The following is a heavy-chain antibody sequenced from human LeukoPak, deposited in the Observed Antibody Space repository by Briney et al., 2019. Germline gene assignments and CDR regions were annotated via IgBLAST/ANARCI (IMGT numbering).Heavy chain of an antibody. V-gene: IGHV4-34*01. J-gene: IGHJ4*02. CDR1: GGSLSGYY. D-gene: IGHD3-22*01. CDR2: INHSGST. Sequence: SETLSLTCAVYGGSLSGYYWSWIRQPPGKGLEWIGEINHSGSTNYNPSLKSRVTTSVDTSKNQFSLKLSSVTAADTAVYYCARGDSSGPIDYWGQGTLVTVSS. CDR3: ARGDSSGPIDY.